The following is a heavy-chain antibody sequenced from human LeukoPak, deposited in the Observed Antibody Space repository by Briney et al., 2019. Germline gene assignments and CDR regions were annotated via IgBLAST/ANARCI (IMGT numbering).Heavy chain of an antibody. J-gene: IGHJ4*02. CDR1: GGSFSGYY. CDR3: ASLGAYYDILTGYPDFDY. CDR2: INHSGST. D-gene: IGHD3-9*01. V-gene: IGHV4-34*01. Sequence: SETLSLTCAVYGGSFSGYYWSWIRQPPGKGLEWIGEINHSGSTNYNPSLKSRVTISVDTSKNQFSLKLSSVTAVDTAVYYCASLGAYYDILTGYPDFDYWGQGTLVIVSS.